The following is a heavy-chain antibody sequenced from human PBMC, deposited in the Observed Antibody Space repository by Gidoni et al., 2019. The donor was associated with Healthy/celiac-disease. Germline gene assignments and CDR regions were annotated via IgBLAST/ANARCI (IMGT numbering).Heavy chain of an antibody. Sequence: QLQLQESGPGLVKPSETLSLTCTVSGGSISSSSYYWGWIRQPPGKGLEWIGSIYYSGSTYYNPSLKSRVTISVDTSKNQFSLKLSSVTAADTAVYYCARSPTIQLWSLYWYFDLWGRGTLVTVSS. D-gene: IGHD5-18*01. CDR1: GGSISSSSYY. V-gene: IGHV4-39*01. CDR3: ARSPTIQLWSLYWYFDL. J-gene: IGHJ2*01. CDR2: IYYSGST.